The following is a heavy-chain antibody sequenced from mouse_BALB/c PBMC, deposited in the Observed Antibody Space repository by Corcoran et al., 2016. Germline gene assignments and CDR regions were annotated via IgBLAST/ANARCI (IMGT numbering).Heavy chain of an antibody. J-gene: IGHJ4*01. CDR3: AIEPYAMDY. Sequence: QIQLVQSGPELKKPGETVKISCKASGYTFTNYGMNWVKQAPGKGLKWMGWINTYTGEPTYADAFKGRFAFSLETSASTAYLQINNLKNEDMATYFCAIEPYAMDYWGQGTSVTVSS. CDR2: INTYTGEP. CDR1: GYTFTNYG. V-gene: IGHV9-1*02.